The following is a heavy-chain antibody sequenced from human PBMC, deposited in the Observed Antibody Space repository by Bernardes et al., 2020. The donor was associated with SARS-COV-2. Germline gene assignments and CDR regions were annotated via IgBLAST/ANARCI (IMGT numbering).Heavy chain of an antibody. J-gene: IGHJ6*02. D-gene: IGHD3-9*01. V-gene: IGHV1-2*02. CDR2: INPNSGGT. CDR3: ARGNLVLRYFDWLSYYYYGMDV. Sequence: VKVSCKASGYTFTGYYMHWVRQAPGQGLEWMGWINPNSGGTNYAQKFQGRVTMTRDTSISTAYMELSRLRSDDTAVYYCARGNLVLRYFDWLSYYYYGMDVWGQGTTVTVSS. CDR1: GYTFTGYY.